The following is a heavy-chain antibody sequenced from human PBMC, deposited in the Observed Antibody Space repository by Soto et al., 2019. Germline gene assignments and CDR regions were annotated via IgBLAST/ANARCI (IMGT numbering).Heavy chain of an antibody. CDR2: ISSSSSTI. CDR1: GFTFSSYS. V-gene: IGHV3-48*01. Sequence: GGSLRLSCAASGFTFSSYSMNWVRQAPGKGLEWVSYISSSSSTIYYADYVKGRFTISRDNSKNTLYLQMNSLRAEDTAVYYCAKDQGSSTRGDYYYYGMDVWGQGTTVTVSS. CDR3: AKDQGSSTRGDYYYYGMDV. D-gene: IGHD6-13*01. J-gene: IGHJ6*02.